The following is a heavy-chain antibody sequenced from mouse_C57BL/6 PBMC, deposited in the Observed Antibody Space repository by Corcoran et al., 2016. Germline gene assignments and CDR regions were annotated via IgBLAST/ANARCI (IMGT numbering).Heavy chain of an antibody. CDR3: ARENSNYCYYAMDY. D-gene: IGHD2-5*01. CDR2: IYPGSGNT. V-gene: IGHV1-76*01. CDR1: GYTFTDYY. Sequence: QVQLKQSGAELVRPGASVKLSCKASGYTFTDYYINWVKQRPGQGLEWIARIYPGSGNTYYNEKFKGKAALTAEKSSSTAYMQLSSLKSEDSAVYFCARENSNYCYYAMDYWGQGTSVTVSS. J-gene: IGHJ4*01.